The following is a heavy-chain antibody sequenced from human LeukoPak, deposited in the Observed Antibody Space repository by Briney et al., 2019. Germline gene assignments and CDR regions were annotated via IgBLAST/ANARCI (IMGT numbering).Heavy chain of an antibody. D-gene: IGHD3-22*01. CDR3: AGDGIDDSSRHFRDYFDY. V-gene: IGHV7-4-1*02. Sequence: ASVTVSCKASGYTFTSYAMNWVRQAPGQGREWMGWINTNTGNPAYAQGFTGRFVFSLDTSVSTAYLQISSLKAEDTAVYYCAGDGIDDSSRHFRDYFDYWGQGTLVTVSS. CDR2: INTNTGNP. J-gene: IGHJ4*02. CDR1: GYTFTSYA.